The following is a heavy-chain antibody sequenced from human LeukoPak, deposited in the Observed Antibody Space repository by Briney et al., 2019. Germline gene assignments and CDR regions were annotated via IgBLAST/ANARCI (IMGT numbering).Heavy chain of an antibody. Sequence: PGGSLRLSCAASGFTFSSYAMSWVRQAPGKGLEWVSAISDSGGSTYYADSVKGRFTISRDSSKNTLYLQMNSLRAEDTAVYYCARDSGYYYDSSGYLYWGQGTLVTVSS. J-gene: IGHJ4*02. D-gene: IGHD3-22*01. V-gene: IGHV3-23*01. CDR2: ISDSGGST. CDR1: GFTFSSYA. CDR3: ARDSGYYYDSSGYLY.